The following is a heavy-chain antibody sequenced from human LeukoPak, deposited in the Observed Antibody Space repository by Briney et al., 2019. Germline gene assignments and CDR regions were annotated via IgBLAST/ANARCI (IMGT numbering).Heavy chain of an antibody. CDR3: ARGDGSGVAATYDY. CDR1: VGTFSSYA. J-gene: IGHJ4*02. D-gene: IGHD2-15*01. Sequence: SVKVSCKASVGTFSSYAISWVRQAPGQGLEWMGGIIPIFGTANYAQKFQGRVTITTDESTSTAYMELSSLRSEDTAVYYCARGDGSGVAATYDYWGQGTLVTVSS. V-gene: IGHV1-69*05. CDR2: IIPIFGTA.